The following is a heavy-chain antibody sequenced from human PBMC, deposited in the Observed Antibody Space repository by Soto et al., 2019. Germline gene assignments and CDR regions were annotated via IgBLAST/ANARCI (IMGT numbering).Heavy chain of an antibody. CDR3: AKEKPLKGRNYDGSGYYYFDY. CDR1: GFTLSNYG. J-gene: IGHJ4*02. CDR2: ISYDGSDK. D-gene: IGHD3-22*01. V-gene: IGHV3-30*18. Sequence: PGGSLRLSCAASGFTLSNYGMHWVRQAPGKGLEWVAVISYDGSDKYYAGSVKGRFTISSDNSKSTLYLQMNSLREEDTAVYYCAKEKPLKGRNYDGSGYYYFDYWGQGT.